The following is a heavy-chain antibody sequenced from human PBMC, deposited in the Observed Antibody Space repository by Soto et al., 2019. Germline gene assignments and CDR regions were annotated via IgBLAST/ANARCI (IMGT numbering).Heavy chain of an antibody. D-gene: IGHD3-10*01. V-gene: IGHV5-51*03. Sequence: EVQLVQSGAEVKKPGESLKISCKGSGYSFTSYWIGWVRQMPGKGLEWMGIIYPGDSDTRYSPSFQGQVIISADKSISTAYLQWSSLKASDTAMYYCASLGPAGGQTLDAFDIWGQGTMVTVSS. J-gene: IGHJ3*02. CDR2: IYPGDSDT. CDR3: ASLGPAGGQTLDAFDI. CDR1: GYSFTSYW.